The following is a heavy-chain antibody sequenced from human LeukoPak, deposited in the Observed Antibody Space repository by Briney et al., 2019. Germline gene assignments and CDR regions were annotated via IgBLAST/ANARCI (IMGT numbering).Heavy chain of an antibody. D-gene: IGHD4-11*01. Sequence: SETLSLTCTVSGDSITSNYWTWIRQPPGRGLEYVGYIYYSVSTNYNPSLRGRVTMSVDTSKNQVSLKLSSVTAADTAVYYCARDSTVWFDPWGQGTLVTVSS. CDR2: IYYSVST. J-gene: IGHJ5*02. CDR3: ARDSTVWFDP. V-gene: IGHV4-59*12. CDR1: GDSITSNY.